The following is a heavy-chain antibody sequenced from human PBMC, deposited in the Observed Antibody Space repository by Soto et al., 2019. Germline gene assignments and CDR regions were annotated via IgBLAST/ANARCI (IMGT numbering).Heavy chain of an antibody. Sequence: QVQLVESGGGVVQPGRSLRLSCAASGFTFRSSGMHWVRQAPGKGLEGVAVISYDGGNEYYGDSVRGRFTISRDNSNNTLYLEMKSLRVEDTAVYYCAKVRFGRGILSNTMDVWGQGTTVTVSS. D-gene: IGHD3-16*01. CDR2: ISYDGGNE. CDR3: AKVRFGRGILSNTMDV. J-gene: IGHJ6*02. CDR1: GFTFRSSG. V-gene: IGHV3-30*18.